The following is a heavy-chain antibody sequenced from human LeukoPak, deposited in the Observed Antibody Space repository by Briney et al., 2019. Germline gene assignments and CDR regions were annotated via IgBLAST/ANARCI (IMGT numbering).Heavy chain of an antibody. CDR2: ISSTSSFI. J-gene: IGHJ4*02. V-gene: IGHV3-21*01. Sequence: GSLRLSCAVSGFTISSYSMNWVRQAPGEGLEWVSSISSTSSFIYYADSVKGRFTISSDNAKNSLYLLMNSLRAEDTAVYYCASVHGGNSPFDYWGQGTLVTVSS. D-gene: IGHD4-23*01. CDR1: GFTISSYS. CDR3: ASVHGGNSPFDY.